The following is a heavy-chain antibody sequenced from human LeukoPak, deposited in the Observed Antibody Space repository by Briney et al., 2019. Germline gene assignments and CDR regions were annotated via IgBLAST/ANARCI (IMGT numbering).Heavy chain of an antibody. Sequence: GGSLRLSCAASGFTFNSYAMSWVRQAPGKGLEWVAVIWYDGSNKYYADSVKGRFTISRDNSKNTLYLQMNSLRAEDTAVYYCARDRSRSYYKIIDYWGQGTLVTVSS. CDR1: GFTFNSYA. V-gene: IGHV3-33*08. D-gene: IGHD3-10*01. CDR2: IWYDGSNK. CDR3: ARDRSRSYYKIIDY. J-gene: IGHJ4*02.